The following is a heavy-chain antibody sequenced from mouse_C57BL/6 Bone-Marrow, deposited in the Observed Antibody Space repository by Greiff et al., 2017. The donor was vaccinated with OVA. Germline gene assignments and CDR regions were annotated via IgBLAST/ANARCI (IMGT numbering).Heavy chain of an antibody. CDR3: AREDYSVNRDYAMDI. J-gene: IGHJ4*01. D-gene: IGHD2-4*01. CDR1: GYTFTSYW. Sequence: QVQLQQPGAELVKPGASVKMSCKASGYTFTSYWITWVKQRPGQGLEWIGDIYPGSGSTNYNEKFKSKATLTVDTSSSTAYMQLSSLTSEDSAVYYCAREDYSVNRDYAMDIWCRGTSVTVSS. CDR2: IYPGSGST. V-gene: IGHV1-55*01.